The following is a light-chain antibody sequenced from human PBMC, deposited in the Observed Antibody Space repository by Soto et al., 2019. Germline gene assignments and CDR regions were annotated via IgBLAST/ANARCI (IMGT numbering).Light chain of an antibody. CDR1: QSVSRY. CDR2: DAS. V-gene: IGKV3-11*01. J-gene: IGKJ5*01. Sequence: EIVLTQSPATLSLSPGARATLSFRASQSVSRYLAWYQQKPGQAPRLPIYDASYRATGIPARFSGSGSGTDFTLTISSLEPEDFAVYYCQQRSNWITFGQGTRLEIK. CDR3: QQRSNWIT.